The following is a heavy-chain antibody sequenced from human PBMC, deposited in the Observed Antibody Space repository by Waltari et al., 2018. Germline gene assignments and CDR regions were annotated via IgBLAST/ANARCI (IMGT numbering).Heavy chain of an antibody. CDR1: GFTFSNYW. D-gene: IGHD1-26*01. J-gene: IGHJ4*02. CDR3: ARLAVWVAQEDF. CDR2: IKQDGSAK. Sequence: EVQLVESGGGLVQPGGSLRLSFAASGFTFSNYWMTWVRQAPGKGLEWVANIKQDGSAKYDVDSVKGRFTISRDNARNSLFLQMDSLRAEDTAVYYCARLAVWVAQEDFWGQGTLVTVSS. V-gene: IGHV3-7*01.